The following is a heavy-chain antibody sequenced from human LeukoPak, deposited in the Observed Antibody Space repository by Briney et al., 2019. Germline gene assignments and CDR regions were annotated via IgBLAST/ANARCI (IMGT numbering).Heavy chain of an antibody. J-gene: IGHJ5*02. Sequence: SETLSLTCTVSGGSISSYYWTWLRQPPGKGLEWIGYIYYSGSTNYNPSLKSRVTLSVDTSKNQFSLKLTSVTAADTAIYYCARDSRSRKSYGLDAWGRGTLVTVSS. CDR1: GGSISSYY. V-gene: IGHV4-59*01. CDR3: ARDSRSRKSYGLDA. CDR2: IYYSGST. D-gene: IGHD5-18*01.